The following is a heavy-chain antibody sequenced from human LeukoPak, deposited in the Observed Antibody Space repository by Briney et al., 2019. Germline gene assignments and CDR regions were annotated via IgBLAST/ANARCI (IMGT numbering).Heavy chain of an antibody. J-gene: IGHJ4*02. D-gene: IGHD3-22*01. CDR3: AKDQGVYYDSSGALDY. CDR2: ISGSGGST. V-gene: IGHV3-23*01. CDR1: GFTFSSYA. Sequence: PGGSLRLSCAASGFTFSSYAMSWVRQAPGKGLEWVSAISGSGGSTYYADSVKGRFTISRDNSKNTLYLQMNSLRAEDTAVYYCAKDQGVYYDSSGALDYWGQGTLVTVSS.